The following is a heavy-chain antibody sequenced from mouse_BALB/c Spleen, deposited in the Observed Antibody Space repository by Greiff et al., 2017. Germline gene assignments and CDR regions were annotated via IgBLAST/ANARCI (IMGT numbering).Heavy chain of an antibody. V-gene: IGHV1-54*01. D-gene: IGHD2-3*01. J-gene: IGHJ2*01. Sequence: QVQLQQSGAELVRPGTSVKVSCKASGYAFTNYSIEWVKQRPGQGLEWIGVINPGSGGTNYNEKFKGKATLTADKSSSTAYMQLSSLTSDDSAVYFCARGWLLRGYFDYWGQGTTLTVSS. CDR2: INPGSGGT. CDR3: ARGWLLRGYFDY. CDR1: GYAFTNYS.